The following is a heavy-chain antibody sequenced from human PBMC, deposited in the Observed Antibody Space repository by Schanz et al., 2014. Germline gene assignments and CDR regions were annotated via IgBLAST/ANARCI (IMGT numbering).Heavy chain of an antibody. V-gene: IGHV4-34*02. CDR1: GVSFSSNY. D-gene: IGHD4-17*01. CDR2: INQSGTT. Sequence: QVQLQQWGAGLLKPSATLSLTCAVYGVSFSSNYWSWIRQPPGKGLEWIGEINQSGTTNYNPSLKRRVTISVDTTKNQISLKLRSVTAADTAVYYCARDRGHGDLPGDIWGQGTMVTVSS. J-gene: IGHJ3*02. CDR3: ARDRGHGDLPGDI.